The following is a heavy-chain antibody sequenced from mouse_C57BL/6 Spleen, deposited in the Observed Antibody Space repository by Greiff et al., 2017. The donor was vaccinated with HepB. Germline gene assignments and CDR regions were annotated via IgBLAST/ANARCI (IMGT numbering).Heavy chain of an antibody. D-gene: IGHD2-3*01. J-gene: IGHJ2*01. CDR2: IDPENGDT. CDR3: THYDGYYGYFDY. CDR1: GFNIKDDY. V-gene: IGHV14-4*01. Sequence: EVQLQQSGAELVRPGASVKLSCTASGFNIKDDYMHWVKQRPEQGLEWIGWIDPENGDTEYASKFQGKATITADTSSNTAYLQLSSLTSEDTAVYYCTHYDGYYGYFDYWGQGTTLTVSS.